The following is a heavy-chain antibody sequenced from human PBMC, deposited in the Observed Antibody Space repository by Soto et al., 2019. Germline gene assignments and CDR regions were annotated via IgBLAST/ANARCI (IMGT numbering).Heavy chain of an antibody. Sequence: SVKVSCKASGGTFSSYAISWVRQAPGQGLEWMGGVIPIFGTANYAQKFQGRVTITADESTSTAYMELSSLRSEDTAVYYCARVRITISTYYYYGMDVWGQGTTVTVSS. CDR2: VIPIFGTA. D-gene: IGHD3-9*01. CDR1: GGTFSSYA. V-gene: IGHV1-69*13. J-gene: IGHJ6*02. CDR3: ARVRITISTYYYYGMDV.